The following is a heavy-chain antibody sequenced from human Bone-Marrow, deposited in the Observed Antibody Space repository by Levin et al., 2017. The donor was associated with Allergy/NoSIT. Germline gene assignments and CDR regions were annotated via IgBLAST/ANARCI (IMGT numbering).Heavy chain of an antibody. CDR2: ISGGGGST. J-gene: IGHJ4*02. CDR3: AKAHIVVIPAAIRSLDY. V-gene: IGHV3-23*01. Sequence: GGSLRLSCAASGFSFSSYAMSWVRQAPGKGLEWVSAISGGGGSTYFADAVKGRFTISRDNSKNTLYLQMKSLRLNDTALYYCAKAHIVVIPAAIRSLDYWGQRTLVTAAS. D-gene: IGHD2-2*01. CDR1: GFSFSSYA.